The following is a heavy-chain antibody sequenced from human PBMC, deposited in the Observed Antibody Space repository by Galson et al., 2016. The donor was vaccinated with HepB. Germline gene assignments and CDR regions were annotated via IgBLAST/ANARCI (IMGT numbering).Heavy chain of an antibody. D-gene: IGHD5-12*01. CDR1: GFTFNTYG. V-gene: IGHV3-33*01. CDR3: VREWGGGYDWDPLDY. Sequence: SLRLSCAASGFTFNTYGMHWVRQAPGMGLEWVSVIWYDGRSKYYADSVKGRVTISRDNSKNTLYLQMNSLRVEDTAVYYCVREWGGGYDWDPLDYWGQGTLVTVSS. CDR2: IWYDGRSK. J-gene: IGHJ4*02.